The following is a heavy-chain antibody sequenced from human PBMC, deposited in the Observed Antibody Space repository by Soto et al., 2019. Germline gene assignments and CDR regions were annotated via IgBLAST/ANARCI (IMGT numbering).Heavy chain of an antibody. Sequence: QVQLQESGPGLVKPSQTLSLTCTVSGGYISGGVYSWSWIRQPPGKVLEWIGSIFDSGSTYYNPSLKSRVTISVDTGTNQFSLRLSSVTAADTAVYYCAREIIPLTTVWYADLWGRGTLVTVAS. J-gene: IGHJ2*01. CDR2: IFDSGST. CDR1: GGYISGGVYS. V-gene: IGHV4-30-4*01. CDR3: AREIIPLTTVWYADL. D-gene: IGHD4-17*01.